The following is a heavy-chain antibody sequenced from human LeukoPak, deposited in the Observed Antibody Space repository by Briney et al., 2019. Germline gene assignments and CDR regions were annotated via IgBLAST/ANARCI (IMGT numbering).Heavy chain of an antibody. Sequence: SETLSLTCTVSGGSISSYYWSWIRQPPGEGLERIGYIYYSGSTNYNPSLKSRVTISVDTSKNQLSLKLSSVTAADTAVYYCARSTRFLEWSNLAYYYMDVWGKGTTVTVSS. CDR1: GGSISSYY. V-gene: IGHV4-59*01. CDR3: ARSTRFLEWSNLAYYYMDV. J-gene: IGHJ6*03. D-gene: IGHD3-3*01. CDR2: IYYSGST.